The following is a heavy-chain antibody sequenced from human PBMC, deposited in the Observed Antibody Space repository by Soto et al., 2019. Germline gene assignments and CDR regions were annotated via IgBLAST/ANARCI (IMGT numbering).Heavy chain of an antibody. CDR3: ARAEWGYGDYDYYFDY. J-gene: IGHJ4*02. CDR1: GFTVSSNY. D-gene: IGHD4-17*01. Sequence: PGGSLRLSCAASGFTVSSNYMSWVRQAPGKGLEWVSVIYSGGSTYYADSVKGRFTISRDNSKNTLYLQMNSLRAEDTAVYYCARAEWGYGDYDYYFDYWGQGTLVTVSS. CDR2: IYSGGST. V-gene: IGHV3-66*01.